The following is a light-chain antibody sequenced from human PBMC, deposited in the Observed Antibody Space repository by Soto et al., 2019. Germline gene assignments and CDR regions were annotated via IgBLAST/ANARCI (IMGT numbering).Light chain of an antibody. CDR3: QRYSGWPPV. CDR1: QSVSSN. Sequence: EIVMTQSPVTLSVSPGERATLSCRASQSVSSNVAWYQQKPGQAPRLLIYQTSARATGIPCRFSGSGSGTDFTLTISNLQSEDFALSYGQRYSGWPPVVGQGTNVEIK. V-gene: IGKV3-15*01. CDR2: QTS. J-gene: IGKJ2*01.